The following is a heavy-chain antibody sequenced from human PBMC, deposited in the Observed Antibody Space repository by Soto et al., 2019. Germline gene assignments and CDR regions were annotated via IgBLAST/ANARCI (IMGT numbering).Heavy chain of an antibody. D-gene: IGHD6-19*01. CDR2: ISYDGSNK. J-gene: IGHJ6*02. Sequence: GGSLRLSCAASGFTFSSYAMSWVRQAPGKGLEWVAVISYDGSNKYYADSVKGRFTISRDNSKNTLYLQMNSLRAEDTAVYYCARDRLSSSGWYSSYYYGMDVWGQGTTVTVSS. CDR1: GFTFSSYA. CDR3: ARDRLSSSGWYSSYYYGMDV. V-gene: IGHV3-30-3*01.